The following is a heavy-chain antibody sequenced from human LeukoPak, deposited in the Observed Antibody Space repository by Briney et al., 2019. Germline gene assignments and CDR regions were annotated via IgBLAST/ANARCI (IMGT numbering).Heavy chain of an antibody. CDR3: AREPTLAALTVDNWFAP. D-gene: IGHD6-13*01. V-gene: IGHV1-46*01. CDR2: INPSGSIT. Sequence: ASVKVSYKASGYTLSSYYMHWIRQAPGQGLEWMGLINPSGSITTYAQKFQGRVTVTRDTSTSTVYMELRSLRSEDTAVYYCAREPTLAALTVDNWFAPWGQGTLVTVSS. CDR1: GYTLSSYY. J-gene: IGHJ5*02.